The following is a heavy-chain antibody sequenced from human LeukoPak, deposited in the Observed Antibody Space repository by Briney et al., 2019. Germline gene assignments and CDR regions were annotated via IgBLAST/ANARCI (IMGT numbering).Heavy chain of an antibody. CDR3: ARGNYDYVWGSYPADAFDI. CDR1: GGSISSSSYY. Sequence: SETLSLTCTVSGGSISSSSYYWSWIRQPPGKGLEWIGEINHSGSTNYNPSLKSRVTISVDTSKNQFSLKLSSVTAADTAVYYCARGNYDYVWGSYPADAFDIWGQGTMVTVSS. V-gene: IGHV4-39*07. D-gene: IGHD3-16*02. CDR2: INHSGST. J-gene: IGHJ3*02.